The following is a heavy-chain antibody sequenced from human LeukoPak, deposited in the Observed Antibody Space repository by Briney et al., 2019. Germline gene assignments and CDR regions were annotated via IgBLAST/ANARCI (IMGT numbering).Heavy chain of an antibody. Sequence: GGSLRLSCAASGFTFSSYWMHWVRQAPGKGLVWVSRINTDETTTNSADSVEGRFTISRDDAKNSLYLQMNSLRAEDTSVYYCVTGGHYAGSWGQGSLVTVSS. CDR3: VTGGHYAGS. J-gene: IGHJ5*02. D-gene: IGHD3-22*01. V-gene: IGHV3-74*01. CDR2: INTDETTT. CDR1: GFTFSSYW.